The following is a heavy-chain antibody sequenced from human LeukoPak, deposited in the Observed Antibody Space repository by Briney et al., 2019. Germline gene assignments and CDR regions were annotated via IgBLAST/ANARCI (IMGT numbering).Heavy chain of an antibody. CDR1: GGPISSSTYY. V-gene: IGHV4-39*01. D-gene: IGHD2-15*01. CDR2: IYYSGST. CDR3: ASLYCSGGICYSGLGSADY. J-gene: IGHJ4*02. Sequence: SETLSLTCTVSGGPISSSTYYWGWIRQPPGKGLEWTGSIYYSGSTYYNPSLKSRVTISVDTSKNQFSLKLSSVTAADTAVYFCASLYCSGGICYSGLGSADYWGRGTLVTVSS.